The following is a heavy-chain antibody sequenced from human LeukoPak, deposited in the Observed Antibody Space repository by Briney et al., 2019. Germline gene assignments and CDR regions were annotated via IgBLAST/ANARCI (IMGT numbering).Heavy chain of an antibody. Sequence: GTSLRLSCAASGFTFRNYAMHWVRQVPGKGPEWVSGISWNGDNIAYADSVKGRFTISRDNAKNSLYLQMNSLRVEDTAVYYCAKEGRSLQTYWGQGTLVTVSS. J-gene: IGHJ4*02. CDR3: AKEGRSLQTY. D-gene: IGHD5-24*01. V-gene: IGHV3-9*01. CDR1: GFTFRNYA. CDR2: ISWNGDNI.